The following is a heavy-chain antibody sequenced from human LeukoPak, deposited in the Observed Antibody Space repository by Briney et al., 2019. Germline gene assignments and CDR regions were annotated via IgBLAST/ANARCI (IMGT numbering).Heavy chain of an antibody. D-gene: IGHD3-10*01. J-gene: IGHJ5*02. CDR3: SRGTSSAPLLS. Sequence: SETLSLTCAVYGGSFSGYYWSWIRQPPGKGLEWIGEINHSGSTNHNPSLKSRVTISVDMSKNQFSLKLSSVTAADTAVYYCSRGTSSAPLLSWGQGTLVTVSS. CDR2: INHSGST. V-gene: IGHV4-34*01. CDR1: GGSFSGYY.